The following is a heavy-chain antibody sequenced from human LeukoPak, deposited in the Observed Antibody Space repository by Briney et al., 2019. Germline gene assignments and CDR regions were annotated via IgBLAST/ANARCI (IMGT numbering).Heavy chain of an antibody. CDR1: GYTFTGYY. D-gene: IGHD3-3*01. CDR3: ARVFSRRYYDFWSGYSDY. J-gene: IGHJ4*02. V-gene: IGHV1-2*02. CDR2: INPNSGGT. Sequence: ASVRVSCKASGYTFTGYYMHWVRQAPGQGLEWMGWINPNSGGTNYAQKFQGRVTMTRDTSISTAYMELSRLRSDDTAVYYCARVFSRRYYDFWSGYSDYWGQGTLVTVSS.